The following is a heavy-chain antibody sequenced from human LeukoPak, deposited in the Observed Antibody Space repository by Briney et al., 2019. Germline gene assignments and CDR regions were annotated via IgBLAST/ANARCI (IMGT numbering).Heavy chain of an antibody. J-gene: IGHJ5*02. CDR2: MYAGGTT. Sequence: GGSVRLSCAASGVIVSRNFMSWVRQAPGKGLQWVAIMYAGGTTDYSVSVRGRFHISRDSSNNTLSLQINSLRAEDTAVYYCARGSGSGWPLDRWGQGALVTVSS. CDR1: GVIVSRNF. D-gene: IGHD6-19*01. V-gene: IGHV3-53*01. CDR3: ARGSGSGWPLDR.